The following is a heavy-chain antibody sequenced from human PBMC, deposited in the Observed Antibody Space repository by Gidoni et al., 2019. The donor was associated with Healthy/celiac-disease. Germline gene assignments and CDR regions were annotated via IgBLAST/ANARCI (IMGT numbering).Heavy chain of an antibody. Sequence: QLQLQESGPGLVKPSETLSLTCTVSGGSISSSSYYWGWIRQPPGKGLEWIGSIYYSGRTYYNPSLKSRVTISVETSKNQFSLKLSSVTAADTAVYYCARHSWGATVTDYYYYGMDVWGQGTTVTVSS. CDR1: GGSISSSSYY. V-gene: IGHV4-39*01. J-gene: IGHJ6*02. D-gene: IGHD4-17*01. CDR3: ARHSWGATVTDYYYYGMDV. CDR2: IYYSGRT.